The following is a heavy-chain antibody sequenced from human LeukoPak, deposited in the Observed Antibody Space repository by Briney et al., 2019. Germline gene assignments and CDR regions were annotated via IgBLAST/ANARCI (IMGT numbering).Heavy chain of an antibody. CDR3: AKDSWMATTSPFDY. D-gene: IGHD5-24*01. CDR2: ICYDGSNK. CDR1: GFTFSSYG. V-gene: IGHV3-33*06. Sequence: GGSLRPSCAASGFTFSSYGMHWVRQAPGKGLEWVAVICYDGSNKYYTDSVKGRFTISRDNSKNTLYLQMNSLRAEDTAVYYCAKDSWMATTSPFDYWGQGTLVTVSS. J-gene: IGHJ4*02.